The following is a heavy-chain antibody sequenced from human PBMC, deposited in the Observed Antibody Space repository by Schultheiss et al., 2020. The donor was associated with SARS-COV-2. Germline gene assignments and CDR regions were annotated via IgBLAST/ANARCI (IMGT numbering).Heavy chain of an antibody. D-gene: IGHD3-3*01. CDR2: ISSSSSYT. CDR3: ARVWTYYDFWSGLDY. CDR1: GGSFSGYY. Sequence: GGSLRLSCAVYGGSFSGYYMSWIRQAPGKGLEWVSYISSSSSYTNYADSVKGRFTISRDNSKNTLYLQMNSLRAEDTAVYYCARVWTYYDFWSGLDYWGQGTLVTVSS. J-gene: IGHJ4*02. V-gene: IGHV3-11*06.